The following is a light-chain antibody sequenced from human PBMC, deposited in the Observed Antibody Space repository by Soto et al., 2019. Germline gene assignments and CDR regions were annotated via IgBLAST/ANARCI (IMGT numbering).Light chain of an antibody. CDR1: SSDVGSYNL. CDR3: CTYAGSSIFYV. J-gene: IGLJ1*01. V-gene: IGLV2-23*01. Sequence: SVSGSPGQSITISCTGTSSDVGSYNLVSWYQQHPGKAPKLMIYEGSKRPSGVSNRFSGSKSGNTASLTISGLQAEDEADYYCCTYAGSSIFYVFGTGTKVTVL. CDR2: EGS.